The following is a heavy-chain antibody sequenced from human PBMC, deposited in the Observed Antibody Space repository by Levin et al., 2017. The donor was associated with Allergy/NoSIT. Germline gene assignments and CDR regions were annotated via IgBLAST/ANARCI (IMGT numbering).Heavy chain of an antibody. J-gene: IGHJ4*02. V-gene: IGHV3-23*01. Sequence: SCAASGFTFSTYSMGWLRQAPGKGLEWVSSISGSGEITYYADSVKGRFTFSRDNSKNTVYLQMNSLRAEDTAIFYCATLKNGAYDQWGQGTLVTVSS. CDR1: GFTFSTYS. CDR2: ISGSGEIT. CDR3: ATLKNGAYDQ. D-gene: IGHD2-8*01.